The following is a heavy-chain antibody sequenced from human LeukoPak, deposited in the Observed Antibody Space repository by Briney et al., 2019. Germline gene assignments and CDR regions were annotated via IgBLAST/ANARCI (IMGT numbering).Heavy chain of an antibody. V-gene: IGHV1-3*01. Sequence: GASVKVSCKTSGYTFTNFAIHWVRQAPGKRLEWLDWFNAGNGNTKYSQNLQGRVTIAGDTSASTAYMELTSLRSEDTAVYYCARGLLWFGELSTLGYWGQGTLVTVSS. CDR2: FNAGNGNT. CDR1: GYTFTNFA. J-gene: IGHJ4*02. CDR3: ARGLLWFGELSTLGY. D-gene: IGHD3-10*01.